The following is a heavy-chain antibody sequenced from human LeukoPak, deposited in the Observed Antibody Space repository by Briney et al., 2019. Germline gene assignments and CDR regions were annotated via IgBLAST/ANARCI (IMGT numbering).Heavy chain of an antibody. CDR2: ISSSGSTI. CDR3: ARYQLLYCFDY. D-gene: IGHD2-2*01. V-gene: IGHV3-11*01. J-gene: IGHJ4*02. CDR1: GFTFSDYY. Sequence: GRSLRLSCAASGFTFSDYYMSWIRQAPGKGLDWVSYISSSGSTIYYADSVKGRFTISRDNAKNSLYLQMNSLRAEDTAVYYCARYQLLYCFDYWGQGTLVTVSS.